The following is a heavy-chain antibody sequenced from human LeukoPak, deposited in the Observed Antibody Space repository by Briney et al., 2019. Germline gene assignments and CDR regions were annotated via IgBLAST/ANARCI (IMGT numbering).Heavy chain of an antibody. J-gene: IGHJ1*01. CDR3: ARRRYYDGSGYLE. D-gene: IGHD3-22*01. CDR2: IYYSGRT. CDR1: GDSVSRSDSY. V-gene: IGHV4-39*01. Sequence: SETLSLTCSVSGDSVSRSDSYWDWIRQPPGKGLEWIGTIYYSGRTCYSPSLKSRVTMSVDPSNNQFSLNLRSVTAADTAVYYCARRRYYDGSGYLEWGQGTLLSVSS.